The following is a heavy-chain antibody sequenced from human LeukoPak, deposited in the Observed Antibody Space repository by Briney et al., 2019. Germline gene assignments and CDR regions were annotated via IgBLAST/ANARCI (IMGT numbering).Heavy chain of an antibody. CDR1: GFTFSSYS. Sequence: PGGSLRLSCAASGFTFSSYSMNWVRQAPGKGVEWVSSISSSSSYIYYADSVKGRFTISRDNAKNTLYLQINSLRAEDTAVYYCARGSGWPYYYYGMDVWGQGTTVTVSS. CDR3: ARGSGWPYYYYGMDV. D-gene: IGHD6-19*01. J-gene: IGHJ6*02. CDR2: ISSSSSYI. V-gene: IGHV3-21*01.